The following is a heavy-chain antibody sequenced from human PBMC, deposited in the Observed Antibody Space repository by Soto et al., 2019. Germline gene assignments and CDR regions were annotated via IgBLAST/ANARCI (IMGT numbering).Heavy chain of an antibody. V-gene: IGHV4-59*08. D-gene: IGHD3-10*01. J-gene: IGHJ6*02. CDR2: IRDSGDT. CDR3: VRQGFGALHGLVDV. Sequence: TMSLTGSHDRCPINSPNIDWIELPPGKGLEWIGYIRDSGDTSYNPSLNSRVTMSLDTSKKEFSLKLTSVTAADTAVYYCVRQGFGALHGLVDVWGQGTTVTVS. CDR1: RCPINSPN.